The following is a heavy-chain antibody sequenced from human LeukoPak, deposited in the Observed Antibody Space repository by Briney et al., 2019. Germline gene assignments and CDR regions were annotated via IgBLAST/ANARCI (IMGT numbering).Heavy chain of an antibody. CDR3: AKDLIPYCSSTSCYPFDY. CDR1: GFTFDDYA. CDR2: ISWNSGSI. D-gene: IGHD2-2*01. V-gene: IGHV3-9*01. Sequence: PGRSLRLSCAASGFTFDDYAMHWVRQAPGKGLEWVSGISWNSGSIGYADSVKGRFTISRDNAKNSLYLQMNSLRAEDTALYYCAKDLIPYCSSTSCYPFDYWGQGTLVTVSS. J-gene: IGHJ4*02.